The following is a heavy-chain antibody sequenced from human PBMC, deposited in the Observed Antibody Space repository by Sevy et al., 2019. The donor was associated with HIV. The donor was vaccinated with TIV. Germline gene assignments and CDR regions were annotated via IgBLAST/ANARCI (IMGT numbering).Heavy chain of an antibody. CDR1: GGSISVYC. V-gene: IGHV4-59*01. CDR3: ARAPPVRSGDDSLNWFDP. CDR2: VYHTGST. J-gene: IGHJ5*02. D-gene: IGHD5-12*01. Sequence: SETLSLTCTVSGGSISVYCWSWIRQPPGKELEYIGYVYHTGSTNYNPSLKSRVTISVDTSNNQFSLKLTSVTAADTAVYYWARAPPVRSGDDSLNWFDPWGQGTLVTVSS.